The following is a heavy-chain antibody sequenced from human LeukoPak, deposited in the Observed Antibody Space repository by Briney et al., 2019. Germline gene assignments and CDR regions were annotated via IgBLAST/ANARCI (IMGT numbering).Heavy chain of an antibody. D-gene: IGHD3-10*01. J-gene: IGHJ3*02. Sequence: GGSLRLSCAASGFSFSNYAMSWVRQAPGKGLEWVSAISGSGGSTYYADSVKGRFTISRDNSKNTLYLQMNSLRAEDTAVYYCAKDGGWLGSQGVAFDIWGQGTMVTVSS. CDR2: ISGSGGST. V-gene: IGHV3-23*01. CDR3: AKDGGWLGSQGVAFDI. CDR1: GFSFSNYA.